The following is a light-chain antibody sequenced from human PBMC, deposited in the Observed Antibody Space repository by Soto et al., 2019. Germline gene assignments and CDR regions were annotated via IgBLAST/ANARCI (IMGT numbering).Light chain of an antibody. CDR2: DVG. CDR1: SSDVGGYNY. J-gene: IGLJ1*01. V-gene: IGLV2-14*01. Sequence: SVLTQPASVPGSPGQSITISCTGASSDVGGYNYVSWYQQHPGKAPKLMIYDVGNRPSGVSNRFSGSKSGNTASLTISGLQAEDEADYYCSSYTSSGTPARYVFGTGTKVTV. CDR3: SSYTSSGTPARYV.